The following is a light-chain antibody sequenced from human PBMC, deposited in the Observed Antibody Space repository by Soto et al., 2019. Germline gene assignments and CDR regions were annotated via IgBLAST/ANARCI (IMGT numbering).Light chain of an antibody. V-gene: IGLV3-21*02. J-gene: IGLJ1*01. CDR1: NIGSKS. CDR3: TVWDNSGDTLYD. CDR2: DDS. Sequence: SYELTQTPSVSVAPGQTARVTCGGQNIGSKSVHWYQHQPGQAPVLVLHDDSDRHSGIPERMYGSRYVNTATLTISRLDAGDEADYYCTVWDNSGDTLYDFGTGNKVTVL.